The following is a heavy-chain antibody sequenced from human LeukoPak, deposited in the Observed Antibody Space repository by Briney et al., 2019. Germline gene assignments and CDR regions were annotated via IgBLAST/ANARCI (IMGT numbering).Heavy chain of an antibody. CDR1: GFTFSSYA. V-gene: IGHV3-30-3*02. CDR3: AKSPAQYCGGGSCFLDY. J-gene: IGHJ4*02. D-gene: IGHD2-15*01. Sequence: GRSLRLSCAASGFTFSSYAMHWVRQAPGKGLEWVAVISYDGSNKYYADSVKGRFTISRDNSKNTLYLQMNSLRAEDTAVYFCAKSPAQYCGGGSCFLDYWGQGNLVTVSS. CDR2: ISYDGSNK.